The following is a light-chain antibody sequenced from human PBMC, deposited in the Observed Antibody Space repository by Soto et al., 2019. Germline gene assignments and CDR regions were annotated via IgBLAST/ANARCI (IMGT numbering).Light chain of an antibody. Sequence: ILMTQSPSTLSVSPGERATLSCRASQSVSNNLAWYQQKPGQAPRLLIYDASTMDTGIPARFSGSGSGTEFTLTSSGMQSEDVAVYYCQQYNNWPPLTFGQGTKVEIK. CDR1: QSVSNN. J-gene: IGKJ1*01. V-gene: IGKV3-15*01. CDR2: DAS. CDR3: QQYNNWPPLT.